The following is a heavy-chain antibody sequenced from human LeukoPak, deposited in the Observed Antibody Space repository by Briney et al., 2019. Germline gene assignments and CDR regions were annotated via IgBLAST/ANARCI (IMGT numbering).Heavy chain of an antibody. Sequence: PSETLSLTCTVSGGSISSYYWSWIRQPAGKGLEWIGRIYTSGSTNYNPSLKSRVTMSVDTSKNQFSLKLSSVTAADTAVYYCARSYCSSTSCYTGLDYWGQGTLVTVSS. CDR3: ARSYCSSTSCYTGLDY. J-gene: IGHJ4*02. CDR1: GGSISSYY. D-gene: IGHD2-2*02. CDR2: IYTSGST. V-gene: IGHV4-4*07.